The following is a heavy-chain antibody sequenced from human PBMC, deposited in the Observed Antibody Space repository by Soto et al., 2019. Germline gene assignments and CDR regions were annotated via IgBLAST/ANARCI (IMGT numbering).Heavy chain of an antibody. J-gene: IGHJ4*02. V-gene: IGHV3-30-3*01. Sequence: GGSLRLSCAASGFTFSSYAMHWVRQAPGKGLEWVAVISYDGSNKYYADSVKGRFTISRDNSKNTLYLQMNSLRAEDTAVYYCARPKDGYNWSLDYWGQGTLVTVSS. CDR2: ISYDGSNK. CDR1: GFTFSSYA. D-gene: IGHD5-12*01. CDR3: ARPKDGYNWSLDY.